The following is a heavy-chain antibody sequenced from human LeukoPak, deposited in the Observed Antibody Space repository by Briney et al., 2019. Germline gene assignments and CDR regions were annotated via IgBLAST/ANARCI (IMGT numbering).Heavy chain of an antibody. V-gene: IGHV3-33*01. J-gene: IGHJ4*02. CDR1: GFTFSSYA. CDR2: IWYDGSNK. CDR3: ARQHGYSSGWPLDY. D-gene: IGHD6-19*01. Sequence: GGSLRLSCAASGFTFSSYAMHWVRQPPGKGLEGVAVIWYDGSNKYYADSVKGRFTISRDNSKDTLYLQMNSLRADDTALYYCARQHGYSSGWPLDYGGQGTLVTVSS.